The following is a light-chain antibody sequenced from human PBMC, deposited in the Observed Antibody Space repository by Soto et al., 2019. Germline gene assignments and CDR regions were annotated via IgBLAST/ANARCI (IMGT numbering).Light chain of an antibody. CDR3: SSYTSGSTLLEV. J-gene: IGLJ2*01. CDR1: SSDVGGYTY. Sequence: QSALTQPASVSGSPGQSITISCTGTSSDVGGYTYVSWYQQHPGKAPKLMIYDVSNRPSGVSNRFSGSKSGNTASLTISGRQAEDDADYYCSSYTSGSTLLEVFGGGTKVTVL. V-gene: IGLV2-14*01. CDR2: DVS.